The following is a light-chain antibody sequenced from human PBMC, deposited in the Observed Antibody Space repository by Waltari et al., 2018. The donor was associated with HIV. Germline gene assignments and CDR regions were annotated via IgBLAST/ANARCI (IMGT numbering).Light chain of an antibody. CDR2: DAS. CDR3: QQRSNWPLT. V-gene: IGKV3-11*01. CDR1: QSINRY. J-gene: IGKJ4*01. Sequence: EIVLTQSPATLSLSPGERATLTYRASQSINRYLAWYQQKPGQAPRLLIYDASNRATGIPARFSGSGSGTDFTLTISSLEAEDFAVYYCQQRSNWPLTFGGGTKVEIK.